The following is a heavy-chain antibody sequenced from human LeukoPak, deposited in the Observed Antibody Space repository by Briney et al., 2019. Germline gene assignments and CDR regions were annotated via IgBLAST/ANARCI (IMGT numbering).Heavy chain of an antibody. CDR1: GDSISNGGYY. CDR2: IYYSGST. D-gene: IGHD6-6*01. V-gene: IGHV4-31*03. J-gene: IGHJ5*02. Sequence: PSQTLSLTCIVSGDSISNGGYYWSWIRQHPGKGLEWIGYIYYSGSTYYNPSLKSRVTILVDTSKNQFSLKLSSVTAADTAVYYCARDQEGAAPGWFDPWGQGTLVTVSS. CDR3: ARDQEGAAPGWFDP.